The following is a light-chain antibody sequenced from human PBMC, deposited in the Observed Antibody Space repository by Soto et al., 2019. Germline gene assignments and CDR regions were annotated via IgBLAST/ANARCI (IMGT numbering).Light chain of an antibody. Sequence: DIQITQSPSTLSASVGDRVTITCRASQSISSWLAWYQQKPGKAPKLLIYDASSLQSGVPSRFSGSGSGTDFTLTISSLQPEDFAVYYCQQRSNWPPKITFGQGTRLEIK. CDR3: QQRSNWPPKIT. CDR2: DAS. J-gene: IGKJ5*01. V-gene: IGKV1-5*01. CDR1: QSISSW.